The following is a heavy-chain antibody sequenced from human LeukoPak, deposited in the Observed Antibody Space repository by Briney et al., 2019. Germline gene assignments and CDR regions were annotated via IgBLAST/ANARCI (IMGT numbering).Heavy chain of an antibody. J-gene: IGHJ5*02. CDR1: GYTLTELS. CDR2: FDPEDGET. CDR3: AITRYYYDSSGYYPNWFDP. D-gene: IGHD3-22*01. Sequence: VKVSCKVSGYTLTELSMHWVRQAPGKGLGWMGGFDPEDGETIYAQKFQGRVTMTEDTSTDTAYMELSSLRSEDTAVYYCAITRYYYDSSGYYPNWFDPWGQGTLVTVSS. V-gene: IGHV1-24*01.